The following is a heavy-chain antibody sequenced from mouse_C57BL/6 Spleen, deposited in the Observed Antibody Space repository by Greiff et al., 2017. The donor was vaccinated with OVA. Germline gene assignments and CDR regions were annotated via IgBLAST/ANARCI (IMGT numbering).Heavy chain of an antibody. CDR1: GFNIKDYY. D-gene: IGHD3-2*02. Sequence: VQLQQSGAELVRPGASVKLSCTASGFNIKDYYMHWVKQRPEQGLEWIGRIDPEDGDTEYAPKFQGKATMTADTSSNTADLQLSSLTSEDTAVYYCTTPRQLRLRDYWGQGTTLTVSS. CDR2: IDPEDGDT. J-gene: IGHJ2*01. CDR3: TTPRQLRLRDY. V-gene: IGHV14-1*01.